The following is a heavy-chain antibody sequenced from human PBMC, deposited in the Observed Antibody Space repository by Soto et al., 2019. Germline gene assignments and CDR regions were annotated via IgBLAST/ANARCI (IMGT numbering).Heavy chain of an antibody. J-gene: IGHJ5*02. D-gene: IGHD6-13*01. V-gene: IGHV4-4*07. CDR1: GDSISNYY. CDR2: VSSTGSS. Sequence: SETLSLTCTVSGDSISNYYCSWIRQSAEKRLEWIGRVSSTGSSYYNPSLKSRVTISVDTSKNQVSLNLTSVTAADTAVYYCARGVPAAGNEWFDPWGQGTLVTVSS. CDR3: ARGVPAAGNEWFDP.